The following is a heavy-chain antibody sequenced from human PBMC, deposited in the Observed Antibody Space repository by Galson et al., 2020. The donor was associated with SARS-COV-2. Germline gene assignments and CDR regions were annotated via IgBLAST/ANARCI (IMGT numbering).Heavy chain of an antibody. CDR2: IYYTGST. CDR1: AGSISRSSLY. CDR3: ARGITHFDS. V-gene: IGHV4-39*07. D-gene: IGHD3-10*01. Sequence: SETLSLTFSVSAGSISRSSLYCGWIRQPPGKGLEWIGSIYYTGSTYYNPSLKSRVTILVDTSTHVFSLKLRCVTAADTAVYFCARGITHFDSWGQGTLITVSS. J-gene: IGHJ4*02.